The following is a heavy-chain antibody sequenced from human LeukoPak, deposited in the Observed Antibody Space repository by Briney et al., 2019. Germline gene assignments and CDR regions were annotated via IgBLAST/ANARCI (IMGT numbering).Heavy chain of an antibody. CDR2: IYYSGST. D-gene: IGHD3-22*01. Sequence: SETLSLTCTVSGGSISSGDYYWSWIRQPPGKGLEWIGYIYYSGSTYYNPSLKSRVTISVDTSKNQFSLKLSSVTAADTAVYYCAREPITMIVGRGSANAFDIWGQGTMVTVSS. CDR3: AREPITMIVGRGSANAFDI. V-gene: IGHV4-30-4*08. CDR1: GGSISSGDYY. J-gene: IGHJ3*02.